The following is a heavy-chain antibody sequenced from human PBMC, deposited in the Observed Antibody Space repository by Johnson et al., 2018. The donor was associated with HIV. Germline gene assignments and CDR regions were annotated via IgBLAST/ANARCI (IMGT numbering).Heavy chain of an antibody. V-gene: IGHV3-23*04. CDR3: AKDMAYSSGWSDAFDI. CDR2: ISGRGGST. J-gene: IGHJ3*02. CDR1: GFTFSNYA. D-gene: IGHD6-19*01. Sequence: VQLVESGGGLVQPGGSLRLSCGASGFTFSNYAMSWVRQALGKGLEWVSAISGRGGSTYYADSVKGRFTISRDNSKNTLYLQMNSLRAEDTAIYYCAKDMAYSSGWSDAFDIWGQGTIVSV.